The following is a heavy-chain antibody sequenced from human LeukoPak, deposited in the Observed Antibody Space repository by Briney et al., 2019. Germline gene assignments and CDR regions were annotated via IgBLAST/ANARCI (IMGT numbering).Heavy chain of an antibody. V-gene: IGHV1-2*06. CDR1: GYTFTGYY. CDR2: INPNSGGT. CDR3: ARAPVLPRTAGWFDP. Sequence: ASVKVSCKASGYTFTGYYMHWVRQAPGQGLEWMGRINPNSGGTNYAQKFQGRVTMTRDTSISTAYMELSRLRSDDTAVYYCARAPVLPRTAGWFDPWGQATLVTVSS. D-gene: IGHD1-1*01. J-gene: IGHJ5*02.